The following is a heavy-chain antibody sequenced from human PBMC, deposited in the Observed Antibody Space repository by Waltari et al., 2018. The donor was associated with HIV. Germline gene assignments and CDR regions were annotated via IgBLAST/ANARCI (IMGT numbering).Heavy chain of an antibody. V-gene: IGHV1-2*02. CDR1: GYTFTGYY. J-gene: IGHJ4*02. D-gene: IGHD4-17*01. CDR3: AREPSLTTAYDY. Sequence: QVQLVQSGAEVKKPGASVKVSCKASGYTFTGYYMHWVRQAPGQGLEWMGWINPNRGGTNYAQKFQGRVTMTRDTSISPAYMELTRLRSDDTAVYYCAREPSLTTAYDYWGQGTLVTVSS. CDR2: INPNRGGT.